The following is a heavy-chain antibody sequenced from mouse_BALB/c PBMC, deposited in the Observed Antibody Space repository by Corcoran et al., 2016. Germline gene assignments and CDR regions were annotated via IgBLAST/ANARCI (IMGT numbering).Heavy chain of an antibody. CDR3: ATSPLLRLIAY. Sequence: EVQLQQSGAELVKPGASVKLSCTASGFNIKDTYMHWVKQRPEQGLEWIGRIDPANGNTKYDPKFQGKATITADTSSNTAYLQLSSLTSEDTAVYYCATSPLLRLIAYWGQGTLVTVSA. CDR1: GFNIKDTY. V-gene: IGHV14-3*02. CDR2: IDPANGNT. J-gene: IGHJ3*01. D-gene: IGHD1-2*01.